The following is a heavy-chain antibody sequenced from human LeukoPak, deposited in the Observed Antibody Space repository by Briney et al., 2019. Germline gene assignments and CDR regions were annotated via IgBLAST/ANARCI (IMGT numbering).Heavy chain of an antibody. CDR2: ITRGSIYT. CDR3: TRAGGLWFGELSYMDV. D-gene: IGHD3-10*01. Sequence: GGSLRLSCAASGFTFSNYNMNWVRQTPRKGLEWVSSITRGSIYTFYADSVKGRFTISRDNAKNSLSLQMNSLKTEDTAVYYCTRAGGLWFGELSYMDVWGKGTTVTISS. CDR1: GFTFSNYN. V-gene: IGHV3-21*03. J-gene: IGHJ6*03.